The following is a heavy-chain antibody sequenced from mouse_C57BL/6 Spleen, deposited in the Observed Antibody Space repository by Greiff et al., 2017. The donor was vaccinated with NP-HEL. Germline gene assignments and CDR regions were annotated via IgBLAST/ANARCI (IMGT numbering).Heavy chain of an antibody. CDR3: AIGGGNAWFAY. V-gene: IGHV1-74*01. CDR1: GYTFTSYW. D-gene: IGHD2-1*01. J-gene: IGHJ3*01. Sequence: QVQLQQPGAELVKPGASVKVSCKASGYTFTSYWMHWVKQRPGQGLEWIGRIHPSDSDTNYNQKFKGKATLTVDKSSSTAYMQLSSLTFEDSAVYYCAIGGGNAWFAYWGQGTLVTVSA. CDR2: IHPSDSDT.